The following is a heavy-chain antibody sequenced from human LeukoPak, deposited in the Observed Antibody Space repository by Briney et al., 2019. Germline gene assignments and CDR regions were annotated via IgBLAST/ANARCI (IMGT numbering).Heavy chain of an antibody. J-gene: IGHJ4*03. CDR3: ARDRWHSSGWYTGEFDY. Sequence: SGGSLRLSCAASGFTFSSYSMNWVRQAPGKGLEWVSSISSSSSYIYYADSVKGRFTISRDNAKNSLYLQMNSLRAEDTAVYYCARDRWHSSGWYTGEFDYWGQGTTVTVSS. CDR1: GFTFSSYS. V-gene: IGHV3-21*01. CDR2: ISSSSSYI. D-gene: IGHD6-19*01.